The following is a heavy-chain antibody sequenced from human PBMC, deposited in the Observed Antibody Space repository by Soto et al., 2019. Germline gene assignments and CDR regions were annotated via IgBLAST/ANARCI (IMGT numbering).Heavy chain of an antibody. CDR3: ARDCRAAAGTIDY. CDR1: GGSISSGGYY. Sequence: SETLSLTCTVSGGSISSGGYYWSWIRQHPGKGLEWIGYIYYSGSTYYNPSLKSRATISVDTSKNQFSLKLSSVTAADTAVYYCARDCRAAAGTIDYWGPGTLVTVSS. CDR2: IYYSGST. D-gene: IGHD6-13*01. J-gene: IGHJ4*02. V-gene: IGHV4-31*03.